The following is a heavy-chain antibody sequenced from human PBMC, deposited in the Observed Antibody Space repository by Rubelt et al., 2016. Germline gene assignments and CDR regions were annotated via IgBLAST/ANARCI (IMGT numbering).Heavy chain of an antibody. CDR1: GGTFSSYA. CDR3: ASSLTNLLGRAARDYDYYYGMDV. J-gene: IGHJ6*02. V-gene: IGHV1-69*04. CDR2: IIPILGIA. D-gene: IGHD6-6*01. Sequence: QVQLVQSGAEVKKPGSSVKVSCKASGGTFSSYAISWVRQAPGQGLEWMGRIIPILGIANYAQKFQGRVTITADKSTSTADMEVGSLRSEDTAVDYCASSLTNLLGRAARDYDYYYGMDVWGQGTTVTVSS.